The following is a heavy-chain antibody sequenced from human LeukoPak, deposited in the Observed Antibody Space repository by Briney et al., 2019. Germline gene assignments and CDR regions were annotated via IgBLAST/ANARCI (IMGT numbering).Heavy chain of an antibody. CDR1: GGSISSGDYY. J-gene: IGHJ6*03. Sequence: SETLSLTCTVSGGSISSGDYYWSWIRQPPGKGLEWFGYIYYSGSTYYNPSLKSRVTISVDTSKNQFSLKLSSVTAADTAVYYCAGWGYSSGWQLYYYYMDVWGKGTTVTVSS. D-gene: IGHD6-19*01. CDR2: IYYSGST. V-gene: IGHV4-30-4*08. CDR3: AGWGYSSGWQLYYYYMDV.